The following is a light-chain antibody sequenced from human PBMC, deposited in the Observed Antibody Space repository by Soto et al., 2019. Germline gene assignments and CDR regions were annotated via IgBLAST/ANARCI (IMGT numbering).Light chain of an antibody. CDR1: SSNIGNNA. J-gene: IGLJ1*01. CDR2: YDD. V-gene: IGLV1-36*01. CDR3: EAWDDSLNGYV. Sequence: QSVLTQPPSVSEAPRQRVTISCSGSSSNIGNNAVNWYQQLPGKAPKLLIYYDDLLPSGVSDRFSGSKSGTSASLAISGLQSEGEADYYCEAWDDSLNGYVFGTGTKVTVL.